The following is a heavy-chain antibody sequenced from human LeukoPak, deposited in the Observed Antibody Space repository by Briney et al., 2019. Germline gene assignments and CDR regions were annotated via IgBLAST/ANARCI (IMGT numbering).Heavy chain of an antibody. J-gene: IGHJ4*02. V-gene: IGHV4-59*01. Sequence: PSETLSLTCTVSGGSISRNYWTWIRQPPGKGLEWIGYMYYSGSTNYNPSLKSRVTISEDTSKNQFSLKLSSVTAADTAVYYCARVISYYDSSGRKYYFDYWGQGALVTVSS. CDR3: ARVISYYDSSGRKYYFDY. CDR1: GGSISRNY. D-gene: IGHD3-22*01. CDR2: MYYSGST.